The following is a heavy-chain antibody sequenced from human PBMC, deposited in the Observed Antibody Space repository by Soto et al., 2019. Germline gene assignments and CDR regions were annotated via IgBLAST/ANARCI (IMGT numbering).Heavy chain of an antibody. D-gene: IGHD1-7*01. CDR1: GFTISTHG. V-gene: IGHV3-33*01. J-gene: IGHJ4*02. CDR2: IWYDGSNR. CDR3: AAATTWNFHFHY. Sequence: QVQLVESGGGVVQPGTSLRLSCAASGFTISTHGMHWVRQAPGKGLEWVANIWYDGSNRFYADSVKGRFTISKDNSMNTLYLQMSSLSAAATAVYYCAAATTWNFHFHYWGQGTQVTVSS.